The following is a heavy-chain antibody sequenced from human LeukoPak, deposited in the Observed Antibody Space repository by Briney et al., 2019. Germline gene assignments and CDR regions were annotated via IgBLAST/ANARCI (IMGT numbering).Heavy chain of an antibody. CDR2: IYYSGST. Sequence: PSETLSLTCTVSGGSISSYYWSWIRQPPGKGLEWIGYIYYSGSTNYNPSLKSRVTISVDTSKNQFSLKLSSVTAADTAMYYCARDSNYTPDYWGQGTLVAVSS. CDR3: ARDSNYTPDY. J-gene: IGHJ4*02. CDR1: GGSISSYY. V-gene: IGHV4-59*01. D-gene: IGHD4/OR15-4a*01.